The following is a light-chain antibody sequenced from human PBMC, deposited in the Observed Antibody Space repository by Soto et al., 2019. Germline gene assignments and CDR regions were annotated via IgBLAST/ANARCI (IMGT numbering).Light chain of an antibody. CDR3: QQSYGTPLT. CDR1: QSISNY. CDR2: AAS. V-gene: IGKV1-39*01. J-gene: IGKJ4*01. Sequence: DMELTPSPSSLSSSVGDRATITCRARQSISNYLYWYQHKPGKVPKLLIYAASSLQSGVPTRFSGSGSETDFTLTINSLQPEDFATYYCQQSYGTPLTFGGGTKIEIK.